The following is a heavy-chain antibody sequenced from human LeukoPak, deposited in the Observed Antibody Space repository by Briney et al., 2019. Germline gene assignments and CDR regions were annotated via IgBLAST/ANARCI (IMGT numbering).Heavy chain of an antibody. CDR2: IYYTGST. Sequence: SETLSLPCTFSGGSISSYFWSWIRQPPGKGLEWIGYIYYTGSTNYNPSLKSRVTISVDTSKNQFSLKLSSVTAADTAVYYCARGRGGSYPPPGQYFQHARQGTLVTVSS. D-gene: IGHD1-26*01. V-gene: IGHV4-59*12. CDR1: GGSISSYF. J-gene: IGHJ1*01. CDR3: ARGRGGSYPPPGQYFQH.